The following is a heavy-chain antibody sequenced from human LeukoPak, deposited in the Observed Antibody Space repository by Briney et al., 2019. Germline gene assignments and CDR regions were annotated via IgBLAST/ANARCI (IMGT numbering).Heavy chain of an antibody. J-gene: IGHJ4*02. Sequence: PSQTLSLTCTVSGGSISSGSYYWSWIRQPAGKGLEWIGRIYTSGSTNYNPSLKSRVTISVDTSKNQFSLKLSSVTAADTAVYYCAREDGINGFFDYWGQGTLVIVSS. D-gene: IGHD3-10*01. CDR3: AREDGINGFFDY. CDR1: GGSISSGSYY. V-gene: IGHV4-61*02. CDR2: IYTSGST.